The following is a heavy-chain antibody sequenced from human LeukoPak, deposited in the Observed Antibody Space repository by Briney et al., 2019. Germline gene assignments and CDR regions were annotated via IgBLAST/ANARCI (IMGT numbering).Heavy chain of an antibody. CDR3: TTDFGDEGGWRPDGDY. Sequence: PGGSLRLSCAASGFTFSNAWMSWVRQAPGKGLEWVGRIKSKTDGGTTDYAAPVKGRFAISRDDSKNTLYLQMNSLKTEDTAVYYCTTDFGDEGGWRPDGDYWGQGTLVTVSS. CDR1: GFTFSNAW. V-gene: IGHV3-15*01. D-gene: IGHD6-19*01. J-gene: IGHJ4*02. CDR2: IKSKTDGGTT.